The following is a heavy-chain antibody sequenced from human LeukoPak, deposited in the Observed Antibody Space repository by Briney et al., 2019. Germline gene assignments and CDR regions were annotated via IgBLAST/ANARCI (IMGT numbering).Heavy chain of an antibody. CDR1: GGSVRSYY. D-gene: IGHD6-13*01. CDR3: ARVYYSNSYDYWYFDL. J-gene: IGHJ2*01. CDR2: IYYSGST. V-gene: IGHV4-59*02. Sequence: SETLSLTCTVSGGSVRSYYWSWIRQPPGKGLEWIAYIYYSGSTNYNPSLKSRVTISVDTSKNQFSLKLSSVTAADTAVYYCARVYYSNSYDYWYFDLWGRGTLVTVSS.